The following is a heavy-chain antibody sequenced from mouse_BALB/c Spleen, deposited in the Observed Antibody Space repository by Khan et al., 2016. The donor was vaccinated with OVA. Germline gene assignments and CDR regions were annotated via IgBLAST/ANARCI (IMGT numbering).Heavy chain of an antibody. CDR1: GFNIKDTY. V-gene: IGHV14-3*02. CDR3: AHHSYDPRNFDV. J-gene: IGHJ1*01. D-gene: IGHD2-3*01. CDR2: IAPANGNT. Sequence: VRLQQSGAELLKPGASVKLSCTASGFNIKDTYIHWVKQRPEQGLEWIGRIAPANGNTKYDPKFQGKATITADTSSNTSYLQLSSLTSEDTAVYYCAHHSYDPRNFDVWGAGTTVIVSA.